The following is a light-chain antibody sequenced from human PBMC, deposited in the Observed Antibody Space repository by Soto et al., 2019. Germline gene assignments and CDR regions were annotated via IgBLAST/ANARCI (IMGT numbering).Light chain of an antibody. V-gene: IGLV3-21*02. Sequence: SYELTQPPSVSVAPGQTARITCGGTNIGSKSVHWYQQKPGQAPVLVVYDDSDRPSGIPERFSGSNSGNTATLTISWVEAGDEADYYCQVWDSSSDHRVFGGGTKLTVL. CDR3: QVWDSSSDHRV. CDR2: DDS. CDR1: NIGSKS. J-gene: IGLJ3*02.